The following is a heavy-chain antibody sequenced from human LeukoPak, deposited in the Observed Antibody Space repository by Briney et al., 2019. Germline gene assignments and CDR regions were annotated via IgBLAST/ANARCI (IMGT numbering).Heavy chain of an antibody. CDR2: INHSGST. V-gene: IGHV4-34*01. Sequence: SETLSLTCAVYGGSFSGYYWSWIRQPPGKGLEWIGEINHSGSTNYNPSLKSRVTISVDTSKNQFSLKLSSVTAADTAVYYCARRSGRYYYDSRGPYFDYWGQGTLVTVSS. CDR3: ARRSGRYYYDSRGPYFDY. CDR1: GGSFSGYY. J-gene: IGHJ4*02. D-gene: IGHD3-22*01.